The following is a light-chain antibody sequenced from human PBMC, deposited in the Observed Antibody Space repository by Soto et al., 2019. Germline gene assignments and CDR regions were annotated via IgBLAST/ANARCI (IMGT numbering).Light chain of an antibody. CDR1: SSNIGACYD. CDR3: SSYIGSSSYV. V-gene: IGLV1-40*01. Sequence: QSVLTQPPSVPGAPGQRVTISCTGSSSNIGACYDVHWYQQLPGTAPKLIIYGVSNRPSGVSDRFSGSKSGNTASLTISGLQAEDEADYYCSSYIGSSSYVFGTGTKVTVL. J-gene: IGLJ1*01. CDR2: GVS.